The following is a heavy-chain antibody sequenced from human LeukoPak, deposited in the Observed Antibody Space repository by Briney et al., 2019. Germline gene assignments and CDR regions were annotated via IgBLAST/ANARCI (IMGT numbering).Heavy chain of an antibody. D-gene: IGHD3-10*02. Sequence: GGSLRLSCAASGFTFSSYEMNWVRQAPGKGLEWGSYISSIGSTIYYADSVKGRFTTSRDNAKNSLYLQMNSVRAEDTAVYYCAELGITMIGGVWGKGTTVTISS. CDR1: GFTFSSYE. CDR2: ISSIGSTI. V-gene: IGHV3-48*03. CDR3: AELGITMIGGV. J-gene: IGHJ6*04.